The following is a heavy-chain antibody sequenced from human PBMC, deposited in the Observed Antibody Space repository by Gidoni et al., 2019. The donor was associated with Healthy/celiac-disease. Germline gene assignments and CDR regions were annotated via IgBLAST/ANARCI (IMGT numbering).Heavy chain of an antibody. CDR2: ISGSGGST. Sequence: VQLLESGGGLVQPGASLRLSCAASGFTFSSYALSWVRQARGKGLEWVSDISGSGGSTYYADSVKGRFTISRDNSKNTLYLQMNSLRAEDTSVYYCAARLRVYAFDIWGQGTMVTVSS. J-gene: IGHJ3*02. CDR1: GFTFSSYA. CDR3: AARLRVYAFDI. V-gene: IGHV3-23*01. D-gene: IGHD5-12*01.